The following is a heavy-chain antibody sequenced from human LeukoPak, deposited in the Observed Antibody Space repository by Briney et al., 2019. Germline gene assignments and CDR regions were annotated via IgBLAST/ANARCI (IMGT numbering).Heavy chain of an antibody. CDR1: GFTLSGHW. CDR2: INQGGSDK. D-gene: IGHD1-14*01. CDR3: TRDRSRAEDD. J-gene: IGHJ4*02. Sequence: GGSLRLSCAASGFTLSGHWMSWVRQAPGKGLEWAANINQGGSDKYYVDSVKGRFTISRDNANNLLYLQMNSLRGEDTAVYYCTRDRSRAEDDWGQGTLVTVSS. V-gene: IGHV3-7*01.